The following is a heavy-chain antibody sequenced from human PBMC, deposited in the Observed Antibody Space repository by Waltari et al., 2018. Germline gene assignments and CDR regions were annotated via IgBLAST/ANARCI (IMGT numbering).Heavy chain of an antibody. D-gene: IGHD3-22*01. Sequence: EVQLVESGGGVVRPGGSLRLSCAASGFTFDDYGMSWVRQAPGQGLEWVSGINWNGGSTGYADSVKGRFTISRDNAKNSLYLQMNSLRAEDTALYYCARKVMYYYDSSGYAHDYWGQGTLVTVSS. CDR2: INWNGGST. V-gene: IGHV3-20*04. CDR1: GFTFDDYG. CDR3: ARKVMYYYDSSGYAHDY. J-gene: IGHJ4*02.